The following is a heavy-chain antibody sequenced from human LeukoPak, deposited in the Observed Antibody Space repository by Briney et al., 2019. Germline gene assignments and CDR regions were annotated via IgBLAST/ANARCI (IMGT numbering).Heavy chain of an antibody. CDR2: IYYSGST. J-gene: IGHJ6*03. D-gene: IGHD3-10*01. V-gene: IGHV4-39*01. Sequence: SETLSLTCTVSGGSISSNSYYWGWLRQPPGKGLEWIGSIYYSGSTYYNPSLKSRVTVSVDTSKNQFSLKLSSVTAADTAVYYCARQRLGYHDSGSYFIYYMDVWGKGITVTISS. CDR3: ARQRLGYHDSGSYFIYYMDV. CDR1: GGSISSNSYY.